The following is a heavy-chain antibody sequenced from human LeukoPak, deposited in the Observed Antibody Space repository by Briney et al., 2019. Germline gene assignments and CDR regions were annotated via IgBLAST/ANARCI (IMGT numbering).Heavy chain of an antibody. CDR2: INHSGST. D-gene: IGHD2-2*01. Sequence: SSETLSLTCAVYGGSFSGYYWSWIRQPPGKGLEWIGEINHSGSTNYNPSLKSRVTISVDTSKNQFSLKLSSVTAADTAVYYCARYRSGDCSSTSCYSTYFDYWGQGTLVTVSS. CDR1: GGSFSGYY. CDR3: ARYRSGDCSSTSCYSTYFDY. V-gene: IGHV4-34*01. J-gene: IGHJ4*02.